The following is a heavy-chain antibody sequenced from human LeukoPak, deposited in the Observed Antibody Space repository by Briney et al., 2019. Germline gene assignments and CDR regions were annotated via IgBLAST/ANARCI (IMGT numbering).Heavy chain of an antibody. V-gene: IGHV3-23*01. CDR3: AKDGEGFSYGSDS. CDR2: IRGNGFTT. J-gene: IGHJ4*02. Sequence: PGGSLRLSCAASEIAFTEYVMSWVRQAPGKGLEWVSTIRGNGFTTYYADSVKGRFTISRDNSKNTLFLHMNSLRAEDTATYYCAKDGEGFSYGSDSWGQGALVTVSS. D-gene: IGHD5-18*01. CDR1: EIAFTEYV.